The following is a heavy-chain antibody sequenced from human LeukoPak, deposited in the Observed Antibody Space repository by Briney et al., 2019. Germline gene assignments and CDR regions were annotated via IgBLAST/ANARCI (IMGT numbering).Heavy chain of an antibody. Sequence: GGSLRLSCAASGFTFSSYAMSWVRQAPGKGLEWVSAISGSGGSTYYADSVKGRFTISRDNSKNTLYLQMNSLRAEDTAVYYCAKLPGSITMIVAVTFQHWGQGTLVTVSS. CDR2: ISGSGGST. V-gene: IGHV3-23*01. CDR3: AKLPGSITMIVAVTFQH. D-gene: IGHD3-22*01. CDR1: GFTFSSYA. J-gene: IGHJ1*01.